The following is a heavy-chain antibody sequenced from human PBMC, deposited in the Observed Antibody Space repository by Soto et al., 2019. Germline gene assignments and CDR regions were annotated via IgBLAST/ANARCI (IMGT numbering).Heavy chain of an antibody. CDR3: ARFRGCSSTSCYKSGMDV. V-gene: IGHV1-3*01. CDR1: GYTFTSYA. CDR2: INAGNGNT. D-gene: IGHD2-2*02. Sequence: QVQLVQSGAEVKKPGASVKVSCKASGYTFTSYAMHWVRQAPGQRLEWMGWINAGNGNTKYSQKFQGRVTITSDTSESTDYMELSSLRSEGTAVYYCARFRGCSSTSCYKSGMDVWGQGTTVTVSS. J-gene: IGHJ6*02.